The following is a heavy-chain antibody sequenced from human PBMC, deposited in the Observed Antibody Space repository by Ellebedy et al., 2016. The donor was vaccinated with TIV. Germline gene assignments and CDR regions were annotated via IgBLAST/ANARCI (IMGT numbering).Heavy chain of an antibody. J-gene: IGHJ4*02. D-gene: IGHD3-22*01. V-gene: IGHV4-39*01. CDR1: GGSISSRSYY. CDR2: IYYSGST. CDR3: ASSSLDSSGYYYDY. Sequence: MPSETLSLTCTVSGGSISSRSYYWGWIRQPPGKGLEWIGSIYYSGSTYYNPSLKSRVTISVDTSKNQFSLKLSSVTAADTAVYYCASSSLDSSGYYYDYWGQGTLVTVSS.